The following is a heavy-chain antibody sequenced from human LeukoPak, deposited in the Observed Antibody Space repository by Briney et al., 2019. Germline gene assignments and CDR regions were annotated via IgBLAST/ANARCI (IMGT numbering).Heavy chain of an antibody. V-gene: IGHV4-39*01. CDR3: ARQDSEGRWPNDY. J-gene: IGHJ4*02. D-gene: IGHD5-24*01. CDR2: NSYSGST. CDR1: GGSISSSSYY. Sequence: SETLSLTCAVSGGSISSSSYYWGWIRQPPGKGLEWIGSNSYSGSTYYNPSLKSRVTISVDTSKNQFSLKLTSVTATDTAMYYCARQDSEGRWPNDYWGQGTLVTVSS.